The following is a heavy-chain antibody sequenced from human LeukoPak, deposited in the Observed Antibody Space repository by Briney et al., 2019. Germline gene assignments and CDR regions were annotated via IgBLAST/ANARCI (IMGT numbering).Heavy chain of an antibody. J-gene: IGHJ5*02. CDR1: GGSISSYY. Sequence: SETLSLTCTVSGGSISSYYWSWIRQPPGKGLEWIGYIYYSGSTNYNPSLKSRVTISVDTSKNQFSLKLSSVTAADTAVYYCARLVVAATGNWFDPWGQGTLVTVPS. D-gene: IGHD2-15*01. CDR2: IYYSGST. V-gene: IGHV4-59*08. CDR3: ARLVVAATGNWFDP.